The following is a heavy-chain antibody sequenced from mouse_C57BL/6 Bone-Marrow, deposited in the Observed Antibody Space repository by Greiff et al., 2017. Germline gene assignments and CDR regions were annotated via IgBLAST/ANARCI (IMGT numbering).Heavy chain of an antibody. V-gene: IGHV1-85*01. J-gene: IGHJ3*01. Sequence: VKLLEYGPELVKPGASVKLSCKASGYTFTSYDINWVKQRPGQGLEWIGWIYPRDGSTKYNEKFKGKATLTVDTSSSTAYMELHSLTSEDSAVYFCAREVDYGNYVWFAYWGQGTLVTVSA. CDR3: AREVDYGNYVWFAY. CDR2: IYPRDGST. CDR1: GYTFTSYD. D-gene: IGHD2-1*01.